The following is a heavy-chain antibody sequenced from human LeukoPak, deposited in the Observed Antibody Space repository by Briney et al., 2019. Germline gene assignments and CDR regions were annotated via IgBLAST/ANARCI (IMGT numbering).Heavy chain of an antibody. V-gene: IGHV4-39*07. CDR1: GESITNGRVY. Sequence: SETLSLTCSASGESITNGRVYWAWIRQPPGKGLEWIGSIYYRGTTYFTPSLRSRATMSVDTPMKQFSLSLTSVTAADTAVYYCARRSGWTDCYYGMDVWGQGTTVTVSS. CDR2: IYYRGTT. D-gene: IGHD6-19*01. CDR3: ARRSGWTDCYYGMDV. J-gene: IGHJ6*02.